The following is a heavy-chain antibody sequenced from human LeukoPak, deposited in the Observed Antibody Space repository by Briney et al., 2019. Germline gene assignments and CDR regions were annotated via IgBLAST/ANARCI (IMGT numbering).Heavy chain of an antibody. CDR1: GYTFTSYA. CDR3: ARDGPLWFGERGFGY. J-gene: IGHJ4*02. V-gene: IGHV1-3*01. D-gene: IGHD3-10*01. Sequence: GASVKVSCKASGYTFTSYAMHWVRQAPGQRLEWMGWINAGNGNTKYSQKFQGRVTITRDTSASTAYMELSSLRSEDTAVYYCARDGPLWFGERGFGYWGQGTLVTVSS. CDR2: INAGNGNT.